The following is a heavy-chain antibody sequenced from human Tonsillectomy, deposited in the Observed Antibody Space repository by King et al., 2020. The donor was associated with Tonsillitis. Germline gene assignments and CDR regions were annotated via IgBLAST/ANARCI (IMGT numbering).Heavy chain of an antibody. D-gene: IGHD3-10*01. J-gene: IGHJ4*02. CDR2: IIPIFGTA. CDR3: ARNEFPEGAFDY. CDR1: GGTFSSYA. V-gene: IGHV1-69*01. Sequence: VQLVESGAEVKKPGSSVKVSCKASGGTFSSYAISWVRQAPGQGLEWMGGIIPIFGTANYAQKFQGRVTITADESTSTAYMELRSLRSEDTAVYYCARNEFPEGAFDYWGQGTLVTVSS.